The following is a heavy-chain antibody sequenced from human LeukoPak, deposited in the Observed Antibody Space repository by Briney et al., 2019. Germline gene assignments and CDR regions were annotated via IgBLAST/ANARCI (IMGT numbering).Heavy chain of an antibody. D-gene: IGHD1-26*01. J-gene: IGHJ4*02. Sequence: VGGLRLSCVAPLFTFSRYLMFSGREAPGEGLGWVSHINSGVAITNYAESVKGRFTISRDKTKSTVYLKINSLRHEDTAVYYCGTPGVIWEIDYWGQGALVTVSS. CDR2: INSGVAIT. V-gene: IGHV3-74*01. CDR1: LFTFSRYL. CDR3: GTPGVIWEIDY.